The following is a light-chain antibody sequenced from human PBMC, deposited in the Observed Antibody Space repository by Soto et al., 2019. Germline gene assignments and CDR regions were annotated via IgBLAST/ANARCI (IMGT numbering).Light chain of an antibody. J-gene: IGKJ1*01. CDR3: QQSNNWPWT. V-gene: IGKV3-15*01. CDR2: GAS. Sequence: EIVMTQSPATLSVSPGERATPSCRASQSISNTLAWYQQKPGQSPRLLIYGASTRAAGIPARFSGSGSGTEFTLTISSLQSEDFAAYYCQQSNNWPWTFGQGTKV. CDR1: QSISNT.